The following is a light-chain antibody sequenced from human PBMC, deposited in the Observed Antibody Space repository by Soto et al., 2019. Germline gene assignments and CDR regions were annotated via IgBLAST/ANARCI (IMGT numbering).Light chain of an antibody. V-gene: IGKV3-15*01. CDR3: QQYNSWLWT. CDR1: QSLSSN. Sequence: EIVLTQSPDTLSLSPGERATLSCRTSQSLSSNYLAWYQQRPGQAPRLLIYDASNRATGIPARFSGSGSGTEFTLIISSLQSEDSAVYYCQQYNSWLWTFGQGTKVDIK. J-gene: IGKJ1*01. CDR2: DAS.